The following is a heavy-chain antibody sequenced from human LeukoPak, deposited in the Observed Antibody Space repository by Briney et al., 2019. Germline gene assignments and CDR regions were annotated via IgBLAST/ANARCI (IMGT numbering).Heavy chain of an antibody. D-gene: IGHD1-26*01. CDR3: ARASGYSGSYCDY. CDR2: INHSGST. Sequence: PSETLSLTCAVYGGSFSGYYWSWIRQPPGKGLEWIGEINHSGSTNYNPSLKSRVTISVDTSKNQFSLKLSSVTAADTAVYYCARASGYSGSYCDYWGQGTLVTVSS. CDR1: GGSFSGYY. V-gene: IGHV4-34*01. J-gene: IGHJ4*02.